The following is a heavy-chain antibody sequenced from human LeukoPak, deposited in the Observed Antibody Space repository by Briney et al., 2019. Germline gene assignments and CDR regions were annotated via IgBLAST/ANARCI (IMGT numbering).Heavy chain of an antibody. Sequence: PGGSLRLSCTVSGFTVSSNSMSWVRQAPGKGLEWVSFIFSSTHYSDSVKGRFTISRDNAKNSLYLQMNSLRAEDTALYYCARRGMYYYESSGYYPLDYWGQGTLITVSS. J-gene: IGHJ4*02. V-gene: IGHV3-53*01. D-gene: IGHD3-22*01. CDR3: ARRGMYYYESSGYYPLDY. CDR2: IFSST. CDR1: GFTVSSNS.